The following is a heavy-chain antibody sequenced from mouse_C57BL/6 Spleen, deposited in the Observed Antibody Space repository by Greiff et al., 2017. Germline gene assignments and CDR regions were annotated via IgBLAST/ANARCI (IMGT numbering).Heavy chain of an antibody. CDR3: AKLTGGFAY. CDR1: GFSLSSYC. V-gene: IGHV2-9*01. Sequence: QVQLKQSGPGLVAPSQSLSITCTASGFSLSSYCVDWVRQPPGKGLEWLGVIWGGGSTTYNTALMSRLSISKDNSKSQVYLKMNSLQTDDTAMYYCAKLTGGFAYWGQGTLVTVSA. J-gene: IGHJ3*01. CDR2: IWGGGST. D-gene: IGHD4-1*01.